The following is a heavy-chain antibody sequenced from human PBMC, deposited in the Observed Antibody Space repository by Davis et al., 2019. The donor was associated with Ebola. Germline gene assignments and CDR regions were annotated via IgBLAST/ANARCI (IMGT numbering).Heavy chain of an antibody. V-gene: IGHV3-30*18. J-gene: IGHJ4*02. CDR3: AKSHSSGYFSGFDY. CDR1: GFTFSSYA. Sequence: GGSLRLSCAASGFTFSSYAIHRVRQAPGKRLEWVAVISYDGSDEYYADSVKGRFTISRDNSKNKLNLQMNSLRAEDTAVYYCAKSHSSGYFSGFDYWGQGTLVTVSS. CDR2: ISYDGSDE. D-gene: IGHD3-22*01.